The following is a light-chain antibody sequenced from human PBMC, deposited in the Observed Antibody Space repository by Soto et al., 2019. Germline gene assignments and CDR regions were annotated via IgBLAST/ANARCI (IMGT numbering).Light chain of an antibody. CDR3: LQSDTIPPVT. CDR1: QDISNF. J-gene: IGKJ3*01. Sequence: DIQMTQSPSSLSASVGDRVTITCQASQDISNFLNWYHQKPGTPPTLLSHDASYLETGVSSRFSGSGSETDFTFPITSLQPEDIATYYCLQSDTIPPVTFGPGTEVDI. CDR2: DAS. V-gene: IGKV1-33*01.